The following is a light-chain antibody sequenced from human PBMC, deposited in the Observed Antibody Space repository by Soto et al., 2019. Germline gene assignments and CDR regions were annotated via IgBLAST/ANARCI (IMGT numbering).Light chain of an antibody. Sequence: QSVLTQPASVSGSPGQSITISCTGTSGDVGGYNLVSWYLQHPGKVPKLLIYEDYRRPSGVSTRFSASKSVNTASLTISGLQAEDEAQYYCCSYAGGDPFVLFGGGTKLTVL. V-gene: IGLV2-23*01. CDR3: CSYAGGDPFVL. CDR1: SGDVGGYNL. J-gene: IGLJ2*01. CDR2: EDY.